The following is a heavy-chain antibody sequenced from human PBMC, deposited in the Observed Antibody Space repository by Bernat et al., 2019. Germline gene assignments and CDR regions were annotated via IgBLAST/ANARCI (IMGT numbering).Heavy chain of an antibody. Sequence: QLQLQESGSGLVKPSQTLSLTCAVSGGSISSGGYSWSWIRQPPGKGLEWIGYIYHSGSTYYNPSLKSRATISVDTSKNQFSLKLTSVTAADTAVYYCARDRRYCSSTSCYASYDYYYYGMDVWGQGTTVTVSS. V-gene: IGHV4-30-2*05. CDR2: IYHSGST. J-gene: IGHJ6*02. CDR1: GGSISSGGYS. CDR3: ARDRRYCSSTSCYASYDYYYYGMDV. D-gene: IGHD2-2*01.